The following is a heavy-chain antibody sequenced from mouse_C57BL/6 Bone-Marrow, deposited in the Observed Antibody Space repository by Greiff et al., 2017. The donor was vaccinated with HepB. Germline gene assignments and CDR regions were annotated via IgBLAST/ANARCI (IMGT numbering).Heavy chain of an antibody. CDR3: ARVSNWDFDY. J-gene: IGHJ2*01. CDR2: INPNNGGT. V-gene: IGHV1-26*01. D-gene: IGHD4-1*01. Sequence: EVQLQQSGPELVKPGASVKISCKASGYTFTDYYMNWVKQSHGKSLEWIGDINPNNGGTSYNQKFKGKATLTVDKSSSTAYMELRSLTSEDSAVYYCARVSNWDFDYWGQGTTLTVSS. CDR1: GYTFTDYY.